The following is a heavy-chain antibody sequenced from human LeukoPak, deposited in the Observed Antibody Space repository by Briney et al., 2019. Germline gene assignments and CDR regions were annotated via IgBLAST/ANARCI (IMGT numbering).Heavy chain of an antibody. CDR3: ARAAITMVRGVIHNWFDP. CDR2: IYYSGST. J-gene: IGHJ5*02. D-gene: IGHD3-10*01. V-gene: IGHV4-31*03. Sequence: SETLSLTCTVSGGSISSGGYYWSWIRQHPGKGLEWIGYIYYSGSTYYNPSLKSRVTISVDTSKNQFSLKLSSVTAADTAVYYCARAAITMVRGVIHNWFDPWGQGTLVTVSS. CDR1: GGSISSGGYY.